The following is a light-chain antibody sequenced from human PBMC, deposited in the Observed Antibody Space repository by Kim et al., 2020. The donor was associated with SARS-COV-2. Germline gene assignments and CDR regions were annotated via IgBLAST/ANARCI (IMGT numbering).Light chain of an antibody. CDR1: QDVLADS. V-gene: IGKV3-20*01. Sequence: PGERVPLPCRASQDVLADSLAWYQQTPARAPSLLLCGTSSRATGIPDRFSGSGSGTDFTLTISRLVPEDFAVYYCQHYGSSPPFTFGQGTKLEI. CDR2: GTS. J-gene: IGKJ2*01. CDR3: QHYGSSPPFT.